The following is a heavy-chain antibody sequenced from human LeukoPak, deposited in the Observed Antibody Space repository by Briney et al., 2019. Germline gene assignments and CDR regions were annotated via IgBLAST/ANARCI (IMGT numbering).Heavy chain of an antibody. D-gene: IGHD6-13*01. CDR3: AKDHSSSWLIDY. CDR2: INNDGSST. J-gene: IGHJ4*02. V-gene: IGHV3-74*01. CDR1: GFTFSSYW. Sequence: GGSLRLSCGASGFTFSSYWMHWVRQAPGKGLVWVSRINNDGSSTSYADSVQGRFTISRDNSKNTLYLQMNSLRVEDTAVYYCAKDHSSSWLIDYWGQGTLVTVSS.